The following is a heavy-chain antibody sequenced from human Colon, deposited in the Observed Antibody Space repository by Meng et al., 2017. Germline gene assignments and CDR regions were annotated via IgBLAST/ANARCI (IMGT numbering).Heavy chain of an antibody. V-gene: IGHV3-74*01. CDR1: GFTFSTYS. CDR2: IKPDVRTT. Sequence: GESLKISCAASGFTFSTYSMHWVRQAPGKGLVWVSQIKPDVRTTAYADSVKGRFTISRDNAKSTLYLEMNSLRAEDAAVYYCARDWDWVVWDYWGQGTLVTVSS. CDR3: ARDWDWVVWDY. D-gene: IGHD3/OR15-3a*01. J-gene: IGHJ4*02.